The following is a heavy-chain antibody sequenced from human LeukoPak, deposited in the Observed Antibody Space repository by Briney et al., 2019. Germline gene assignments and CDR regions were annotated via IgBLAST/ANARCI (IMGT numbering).Heavy chain of an antibody. CDR2: INHSGST. Sequence: KASETLSLTCAVYGGSFSGYYWSWIRQPPGKGLEWIGEINHSGSTNYNPSLKSRVTISVDTSKNQFSLKLSSVTAADTAVYYCARGGGYGDYWGQGTLVTVSS. J-gene: IGHJ4*02. D-gene: IGHD5-12*01. CDR1: GGSFSGYY. CDR3: ARGGGYGDY. V-gene: IGHV4-34*01.